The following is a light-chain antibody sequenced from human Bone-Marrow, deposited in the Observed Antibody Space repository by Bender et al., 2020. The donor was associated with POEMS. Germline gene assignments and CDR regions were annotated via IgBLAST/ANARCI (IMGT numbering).Light chain of an antibody. J-gene: IGLJ3*02. CDR3: CSYAGSATWV. CDR1: SSDVGAYNY. Sequence: QSALTQPASVSASPGQSVTISCTGTSSDVGAYNYVSWYQQHPGKAPKLIIYDVNNRPSGVSDRFSGSKSGNTASLTISGLQAEDEADYYCCSYAGSATWVFGGGTQVTVL. CDR2: DVN. V-gene: IGLV2-23*02.